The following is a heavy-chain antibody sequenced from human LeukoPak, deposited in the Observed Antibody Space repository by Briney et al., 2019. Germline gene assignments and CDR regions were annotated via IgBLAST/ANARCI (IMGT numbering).Heavy chain of an antibody. Sequence: GGSLRLSCTASGLTFGDYSMSWVRQAPGKGLEYIGFIRAKDFGGTTEYAASVKGRFTISRDDSKSIAYLQIHSLKSEDTAVYYCSRDGLDYYGSGSYRGFDYWGQGTLVTVSS. CDR1: GLTFGDYS. CDR2: IRAKDFGGTT. V-gene: IGHV3-49*04. J-gene: IGHJ4*02. CDR3: SRDGLDYYGSGSYRGFDY. D-gene: IGHD3-10*01.